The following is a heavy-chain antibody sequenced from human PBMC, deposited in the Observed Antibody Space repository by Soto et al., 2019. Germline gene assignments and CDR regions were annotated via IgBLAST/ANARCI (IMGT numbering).Heavy chain of an antibody. CDR1: GDSISSHY. D-gene: IGHD6-19*01. CDR3: AKNVAVAGFCLDP. J-gene: IGHJ5*02. Sequence: QVQLHESGPGLVKPSETLSLTCTVSGDSISSHYRSWIRQPPGKGLEWIGHIYHSGGTRYNPSLRSRVTISVDTSKNQFSLKLRSVTAADTAVYYCAKNVAVAGFCLDPWGQGILVTVSS. CDR2: IYHSGGT. V-gene: IGHV4-59*11.